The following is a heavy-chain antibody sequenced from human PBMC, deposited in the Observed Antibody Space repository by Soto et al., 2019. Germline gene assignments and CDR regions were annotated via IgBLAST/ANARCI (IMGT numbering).Heavy chain of an antibody. CDR1: GGTFSSYA. V-gene: IGHV1-69*13. CDR2: IIPIFGTA. J-gene: IGHJ6*02. D-gene: IGHD5-18*01. CDR3: ARRRDTAMSYGSGYYYYYGMDV. Sequence: SVKVSCKAAGGTFSSYAISWVRQAPGEGLEWMGGIIPIFGTANYAQKFQGRVTITADESTSTAYMELSSLRSEDTAVYYCARRRDTAMSYGSGYYYYYGMDVWGQGTTVTVSS.